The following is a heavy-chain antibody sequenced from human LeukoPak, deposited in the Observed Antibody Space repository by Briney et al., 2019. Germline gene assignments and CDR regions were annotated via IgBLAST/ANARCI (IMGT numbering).Heavy chain of an antibody. D-gene: IGHD2-2*01. V-gene: IGHV5-51*01. CDR1: GYSFTTYW. CDR3: ATSRSSRDRFDY. Sequence: GESLKISCKGSGYSFTTYWIGWVRQMPGKGLEWMGIIYPGDPDTGYSPSFQGQVTISADKSISTAYLQWSSLKASDTAMYYCATSRSSRDRFDYWGQGTLVTVSS. CDR2: IYPGDPDT. J-gene: IGHJ4*02.